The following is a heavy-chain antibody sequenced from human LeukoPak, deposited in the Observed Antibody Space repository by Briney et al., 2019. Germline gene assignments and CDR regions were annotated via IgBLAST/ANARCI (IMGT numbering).Heavy chain of an antibody. D-gene: IGHD6-13*01. CDR2: IYYSGST. CDR3: ARQGVIAAAGPNY. Sequence: SETLSLTCTVSGGSISSSSYYWGWIRQPPGKGLEWIGSIYYSGSTYYNPSLKSRVTISVDTSKNQFSLKLSSVTAADTAVYYCARQGVIAAAGPNYWGQGTLVTVSS. CDR1: GGSISSSSYY. J-gene: IGHJ4*02. V-gene: IGHV4-39*01.